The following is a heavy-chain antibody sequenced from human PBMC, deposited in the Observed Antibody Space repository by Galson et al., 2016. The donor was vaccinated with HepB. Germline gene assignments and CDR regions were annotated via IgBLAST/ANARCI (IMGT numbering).Heavy chain of an antibody. D-gene: IGHD6-25*01. CDR2: VSYDGTKK. CDR1: GFTFSTYA. V-gene: IGHV3-30*04. J-gene: IGHJ4*02. Sequence: SLRLSCAGSGFTFSTYAIHWVRQAPGKGLEWVGVVSYDGTKKYYADSVKGRFTISRDNANKTVYVQMNSLRDEDTAVYYCARDLGSGWSILDYWGQGILVTVSS. CDR3: ARDLGSGWSILDY.